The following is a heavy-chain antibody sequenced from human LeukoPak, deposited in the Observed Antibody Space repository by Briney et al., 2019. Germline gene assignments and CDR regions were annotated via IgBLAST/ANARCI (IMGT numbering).Heavy chain of an antibody. D-gene: IGHD2-2*01. CDR2: IYHSGST. J-gene: IGHJ4*02. CDR3: ARASSYTGHLGW. Sequence: PSETLSLTCTVSGYSISSGYYWGWIRQPPGKGLEWIGSIYHSGSTYYNPSLKSRVTISVDTSKNQFSLNLSSVTAADTAVYYCARASSYTGHLGWWGQGTLVTVSS. V-gene: IGHV4-38-2*02. CDR1: GYSISSGYY.